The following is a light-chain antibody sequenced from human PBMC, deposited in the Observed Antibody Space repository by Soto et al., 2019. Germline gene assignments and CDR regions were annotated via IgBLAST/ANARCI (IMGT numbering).Light chain of an antibody. Sequence: QAVVTQPPSASGTPGQRVTISCSGSSSNIGSNYVYWYRQLPGAAPKLLIYSNDQRLSGVPARLSGSKSGTSASLAISGLRSEDEADYFCAAWDDSLGGPVFGGGTQLTVL. V-gene: IGLV1-47*02. CDR3: AAWDDSLGGPV. CDR1: SSNIGSNY. CDR2: SND. J-gene: IGLJ2*01.